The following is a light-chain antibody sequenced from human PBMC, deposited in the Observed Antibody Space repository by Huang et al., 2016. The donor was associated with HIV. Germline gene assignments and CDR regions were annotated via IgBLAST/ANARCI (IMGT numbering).Light chain of an antibody. CDR2: DAS. V-gene: IGKV3-11*01. Sequence: EIVLTQSPATLSLSPGERATLSCRASQSVSSYLDWYQQRPGQAPRLLIYDASNRATGIPARFSCSGSGTDFTLTISSLEPEDFAFYYCQQRSNWPPLTFGGGTKVEIK. CDR3: QQRSNWPPLT. CDR1: QSVSSY. J-gene: IGKJ4*01.